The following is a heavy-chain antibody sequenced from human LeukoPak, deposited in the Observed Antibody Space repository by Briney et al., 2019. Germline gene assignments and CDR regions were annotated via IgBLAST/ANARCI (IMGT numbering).Heavy chain of an antibody. CDR3: AKTIFGVVTTDAFDI. CDR1: GFTFSSYE. CDR2: ISSSGSSI. J-gene: IGHJ3*02. Sequence: GGSLRLSCAASGFTFSSYEMNWVRQAPGKGLEWVSYISSSGSSIYYADSVKGRFTISRDNSRNTLYLQMNNLRAEDTAVYYCAKTIFGVVTTDAFDIWGQGTMVTVSS. D-gene: IGHD3-3*01. V-gene: IGHV3-48*03.